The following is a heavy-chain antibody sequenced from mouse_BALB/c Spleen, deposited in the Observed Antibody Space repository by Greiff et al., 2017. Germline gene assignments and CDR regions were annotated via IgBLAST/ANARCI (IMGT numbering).Heavy chain of an antibody. CDR3: ARHGIITTVVATEENYFDY. V-gene: IGHV5-6*01. CDR2: ISSGGSYT. D-gene: IGHD1-1*01. Sequence: EVKLLESGGDLVKPGGSLKLSCAASGFTFSSYGMSWVRQTPDKRLEWVATISSGGSYTYSPDSVKGRFTISRDNAKNTLYLQMSSLRSEDTAMYYCARHGIITTVVATEENYFDYWGQGTSLTVSS. J-gene: IGHJ2*02. CDR1: GFTFSSYG.